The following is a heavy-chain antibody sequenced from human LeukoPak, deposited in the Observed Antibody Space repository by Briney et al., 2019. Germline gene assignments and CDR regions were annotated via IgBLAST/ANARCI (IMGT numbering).Heavy chain of an antibody. Sequence: GASVKVSCTASGYTFTGYYMHWVRQAPGPGLEWMGWINPNSGGTNYAQKFQGRVTMTRDTSISTAYMELSRLRTDDTAVYYCARDRSSGYPFDYWGQGTLVTVSS. V-gene: IGHV1-2*02. D-gene: IGHD3-22*01. J-gene: IGHJ4*02. CDR1: GYTFTGYY. CDR3: ARDRSSGYPFDY. CDR2: INPNSGGT.